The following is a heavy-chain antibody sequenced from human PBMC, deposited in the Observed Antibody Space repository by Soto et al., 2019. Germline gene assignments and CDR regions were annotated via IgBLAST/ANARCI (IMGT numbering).Heavy chain of an antibody. D-gene: IGHD3-3*01. J-gene: IGHJ4*01. CDR3: ARESYITLFGVALRGMDY. V-gene: IGHV4-38-2*02. CDR1: GYSISTAYH. Sequence: TSETLSLTCTVFGYSISTAYHWGWIRQPPGKGLEWIGTIYETGKTYHNPSLKSRVTISVDTSKNQFSLKLSSVTAADTAVYYCARESYITLFGVALRGMDYWGQGNLVTVSS. CDR2: IYETGKT.